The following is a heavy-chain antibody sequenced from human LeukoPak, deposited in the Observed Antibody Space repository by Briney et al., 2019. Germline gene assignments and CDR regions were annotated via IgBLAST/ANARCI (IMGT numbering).Heavy chain of an antibody. J-gene: IGHJ3*02. CDR2: IYTSGST. CDR1: GDSISSDSYY. V-gene: IGHV4-61*02. CDR3: ARDLNYDFWSGPYAFDI. Sequence: SETLSLTCTVSGDSISSDSYYWSWIRQPAGKGLEWIGRIYTSGSTNYNPSLKSRVTISVDTSKNQFSLKLSSVTAADTAVYYCARDLNYDFWSGPYAFDIWGQGTMVSVSS. D-gene: IGHD3-3*01.